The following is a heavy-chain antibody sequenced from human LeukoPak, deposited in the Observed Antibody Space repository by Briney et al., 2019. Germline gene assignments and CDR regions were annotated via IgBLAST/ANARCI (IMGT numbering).Heavy chain of an antibody. D-gene: IGHD4-11*01. J-gene: IGHJ4*02. CDR3: ARLPFTVNNPNLYYFDY. V-gene: IGHV5-51*01. Sequence: GESLKVSCKGSGYSFTSYWIGWVRQMPGKGLEWMGIIYPGDSDTRYSPSFQGQVTISADKSISTAYLQWSSLKASDTAMYYCARLPFTVNNPNLYYFDYWGQGTLVTVSS. CDR1: GYSFTSYW. CDR2: IYPGDSDT.